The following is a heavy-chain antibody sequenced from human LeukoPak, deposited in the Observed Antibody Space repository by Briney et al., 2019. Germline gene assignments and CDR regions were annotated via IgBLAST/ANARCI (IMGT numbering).Heavy chain of an antibody. CDR2: ISSSSSYI. Sequence: GGSLRLSCAASEFTFSSYSMNWVRQAPGKGLEWVSSISSSSSYIYYADSVKGRFTISRDNAKNSLYLQMNSLRAEDTAVYCCARRVYYYDSSGYPRWYFDLWGRGTLVTVSS. V-gene: IGHV3-21*04. CDR1: EFTFSSYS. CDR3: ARRVYYYDSSGYPRWYFDL. J-gene: IGHJ2*01. D-gene: IGHD3-22*01.